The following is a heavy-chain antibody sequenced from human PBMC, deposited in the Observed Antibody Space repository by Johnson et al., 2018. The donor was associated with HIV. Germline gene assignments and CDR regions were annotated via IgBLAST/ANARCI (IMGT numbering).Heavy chain of an antibody. J-gene: IGHJ3*01. Sequence: QMQLVESGGGVVQPGRSLRLSCAASGFTFSSYGMHWVRQAPGKGLEWVAVIWYDGSNEHYAESVKGRFTISRDNSKNTLYLQMNNLRDEDTAVYHCVRDVYRYSGSYAPTFDVWGQGTMVTVSS. CDR3: VRDVYRYSGSYAPTFDV. CDR1: GFTFSSYG. D-gene: IGHD1-26*01. V-gene: IGHV3-33*01. CDR2: IWYDGSNE.